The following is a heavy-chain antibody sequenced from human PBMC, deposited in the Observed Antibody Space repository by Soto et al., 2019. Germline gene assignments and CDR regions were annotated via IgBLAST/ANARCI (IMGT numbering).Heavy chain of an antibody. V-gene: IGHV1-2*02. CDR2: INPNSGGT. J-gene: IGHJ6*02. CDR1: GYTFTGYY. Sequence: QVQLVQSGAEVKKPGASVKVSCKASGYTFTGYYMHWVRQAPGQGLEWMGWINPNSGGTNYAQKFQGRVTMTRDTSISTAYMELSRQRYDDTAVYYCARGRYFDLDPDLFGMDVWGQGTTVTVSS. CDR3: ARGRYFDLDPDLFGMDV. D-gene: IGHD3-9*01.